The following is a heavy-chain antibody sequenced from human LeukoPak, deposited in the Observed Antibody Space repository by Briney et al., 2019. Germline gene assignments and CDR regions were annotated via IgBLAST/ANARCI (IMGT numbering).Heavy chain of an antibody. Sequence: GSLRLSCAASGFTFSSYSMNWIRQPPGKGLEWIGYVFHTGSTNYNPSLKSRVTISVDTSRNQFSLKLNSVTAADTAVYYCAKSNGYGLVDIWGQGTMVTVSS. CDR1: GFTFSSYS. D-gene: IGHD3-10*01. J-gene: IGHJ3*02. CDR3: AKSNGYGLVDI. CDR2: VFHTGST. V-gene: IGHV4-59*12.